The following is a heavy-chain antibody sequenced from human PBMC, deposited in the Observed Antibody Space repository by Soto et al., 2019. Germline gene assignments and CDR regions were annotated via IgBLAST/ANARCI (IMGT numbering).Heavy chain of an antibody. J-gene: IGHJ6*02. CDR3: ARGDREDIAVVIGVRPGEYGVDV. CDR2: IAYDGSNK. CDR1: GFTFRSYA. Sequence: QVQLVESGGGVVQPGRSLRLSCAASGFTFRSYAMHWVRQAPGKGLECVAVIAYDGSNKFYRDDVRGRFTSSRDNSENTLYRQINSLRYEDTAVYYCARGDREDIAVVIGVRPGEYGVDVWGQGTTVNVSS. V-gene: IGHV3-30-3*01. D-gene: IGHD2-15*01.